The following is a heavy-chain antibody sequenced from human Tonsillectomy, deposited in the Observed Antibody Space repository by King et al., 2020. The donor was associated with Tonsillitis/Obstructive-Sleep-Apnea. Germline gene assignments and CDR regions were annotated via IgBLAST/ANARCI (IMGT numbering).Heavy chain of an antibody. V-gene: IGHV4-39*01. CDR3: ARLGGSDGFGDY. D-gene: IGHD3-10*01. CDR1: GGSISSSSYY. Sequence: LQLQESGPVLVKSSETLSLTCTVSGGSISSSSYYWVWIRQPPGKGLAWIGSISYSGNSYYNRSLQSRVSISVDTSKNQFSLKLSSVTAADTAMYYCARLGGSDGFGDYWGQGTLVTVSS. CDR2: ISYSGNS. J-gene: IGHJ4*02.